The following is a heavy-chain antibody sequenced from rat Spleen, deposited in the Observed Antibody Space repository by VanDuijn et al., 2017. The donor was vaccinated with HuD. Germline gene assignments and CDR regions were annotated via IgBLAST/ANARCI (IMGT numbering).Heavy chain of an antibody. CDR1: RFSLTRYD. Sequence: QVQLKESGPGLVQPSQTLSPTCTVSRFSLTRYDLSLVRQPPGKGLEWMGVIWTGGTTAYNSLLKSRMSISRDTSKSQVFLKMNSLQTEDTATYYCARVGYSSYIRYFDYWGQGVMVTVSS. J-gene: IGHJ2*01. CDR2: IWTGGTT. CDR3: ARVGYSSYIRYFDY. V-gene: IGHV2-43*01. D-gene: IGHD1-2*01.